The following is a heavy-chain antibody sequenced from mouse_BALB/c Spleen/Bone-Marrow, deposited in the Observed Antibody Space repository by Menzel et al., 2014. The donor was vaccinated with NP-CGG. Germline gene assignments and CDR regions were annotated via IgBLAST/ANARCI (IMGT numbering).Heavy chain of an antibody. V-gene: IGHV5-4*02. Sequence: EVKLVESGGGLVKPGGSLKLSCAASGFTFRDYYMYWVRQTPEKRLEWVATISDGGTYTYYSDSVKGRLTISRDKAKNNLYLQMTNLMSEDTAMYRCVRDGDYRYAWFSYWGQGTLVTVSA. CDR3: VRDGDYRYAWFSY. CDR1: GFTFRDYY. D-gene: IGHD2-14*01. CDR2: ISDGGTYT. J-gene: IGHJ3*01.